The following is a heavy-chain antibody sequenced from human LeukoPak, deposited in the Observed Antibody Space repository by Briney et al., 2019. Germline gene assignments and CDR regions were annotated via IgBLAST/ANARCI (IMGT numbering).Heavy chain of an antibody. CDR1: GFTFSDYY. D-gene: IGHD3-22*01. CDR2: ISSSGSTI. CDR3: ARDNYYDSSGYYVDS. Sequence: PGGSLRLSCTASGFTFSDYYMSWIRQAPGKGPEWVSYISSSGSTIYYADSVKGRFTISRDNTKNSLYLQMSSLRAEDTAVYYCARDNYYDSSGYYVDSWGQGALVTVSS. V-gene: IGHV3-11*04. J-gene: IGHJ4*02.